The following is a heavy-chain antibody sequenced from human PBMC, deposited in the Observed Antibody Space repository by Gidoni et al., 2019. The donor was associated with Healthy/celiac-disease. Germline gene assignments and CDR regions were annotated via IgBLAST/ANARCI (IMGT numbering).Heavy chain of an antibody. CDR3: VKDSTVVGLDYYFDY. V-gene: IGHV3-64D*06. J-gene: IGHJ4*02. CDR1: GFTFSSYA. CDR2: ISSNGGST. D-gene: IGHD4-17*01. Sequence: EVQLVESGGGLVQPGGPLRLSCSASGFTFSSYAMHWVRQAPGKGLEYVSAISSNGGSTYYADSVKGRFTISRDNSKNTLYLQMSSLRAEDTAVYYCVKDSTVVGLDYYFDYWGQGTLVTVSS.